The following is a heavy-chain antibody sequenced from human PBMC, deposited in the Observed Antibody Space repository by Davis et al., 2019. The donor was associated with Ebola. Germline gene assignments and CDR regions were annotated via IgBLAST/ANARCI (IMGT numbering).Heavy chain of an antibody. D-gene: IGHD5-24*01. CDR3: ARGTDGYNPGGYFDS. V-gene: IGHV5-51*01. J-gene: IGHJ4*02. CDR2: IFPDDSDA. CDR1: GYGFTNYW. Sequence: GESLKISCKGSGYGFTNYWIGWVRQLPGKGLEWVGFIFPDDSDATYSPSFQGLVTISADKSISTAYLQWSSLKASDTAMYYCARGTDGYNPGGYFDSWGQGTLVTVSS.